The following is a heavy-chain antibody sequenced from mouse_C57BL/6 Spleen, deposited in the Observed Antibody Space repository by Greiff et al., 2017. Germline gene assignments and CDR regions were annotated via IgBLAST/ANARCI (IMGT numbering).Heavy chain of an antibody. D-gene: IGHD1-1*01. CDR1: GCAFTNYL. J-gene: IGHJ4*01. CDR3: ARREDYYGSSYAMDY. Sequence: QVQLQQSGAELVRPGTSVKVSCKASGCAFTNYLIEWVKQRPGQGLEWIGVINPGSGGTNYNEKFKGKATLTADKSSSTAYMQLSSLTSEDSAVYFCARREDYYGSSYAMDYWGQGTSVTVSS. V-gene: IGHV1-54*01. CDR2: INPGSGGT.